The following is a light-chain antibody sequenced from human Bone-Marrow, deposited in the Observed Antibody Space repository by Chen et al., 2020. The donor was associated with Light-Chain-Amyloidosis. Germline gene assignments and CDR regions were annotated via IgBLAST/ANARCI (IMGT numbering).Light chain of an antibody. CDR2: EVT. CDR3: RSYTITNTLV. CDR1: SSDVGGDNH. Sequence: QSALTQPASVSGSPGQSITISCTGTSSDVGGDNHVSWYQQHPDKAPKLMIYEVTNRPSWVPDRFSCTKSDNTASLTISGLKTEDEDDYFCRSYTITNTLVFGGGTRITVL. J-gene: IGLJ1*01. V-gene: IGLV2-14*01.